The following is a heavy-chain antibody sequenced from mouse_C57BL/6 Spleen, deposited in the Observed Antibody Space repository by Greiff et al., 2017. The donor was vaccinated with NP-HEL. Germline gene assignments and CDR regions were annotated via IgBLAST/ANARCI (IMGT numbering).Heavy chain of an antibody. D-gene: IGHD4-1*01. V-gene: IGHV10-3*01. J-gene: IGHJ4*01. CDR1: GFTFNTYA. CDR3: VRANWNAMDY. Sequence: EVQLVESGGGLVQPKGSLKLSCAASGFTFNTYAMHWVRQAPGKGLEWVARIRRKSSNYATYYADSVKDRFTISRDDSQSMLYLQMNNLKTEDTAMYYCVRANWNAMDYWGQGTSVTVSS. CDR2: IRRKSSNYAT.